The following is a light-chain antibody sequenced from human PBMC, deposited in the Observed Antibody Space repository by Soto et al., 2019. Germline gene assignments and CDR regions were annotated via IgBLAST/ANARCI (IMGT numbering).Light chain of an antibody. Sequence: QPVLTQPPSASGTPGQRVTISCSGSSSNIGGNAVNWYQQFPVTAPKLLIYSNNERPSGVPDRFSGSKSGTSASLAISGLQSDDEADYYCAAWDDSLNGPVFGGGTKLTVL. V-gene: IGLV1-44*01. J-gene: IGLJ2*01. CDR3: AAWDDSLNGPV. CDR1: SSNIGGNA. CDR2: SNN.